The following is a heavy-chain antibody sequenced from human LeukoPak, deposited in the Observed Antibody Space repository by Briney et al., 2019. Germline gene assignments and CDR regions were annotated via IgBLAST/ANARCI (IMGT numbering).Heavy chain of an antibody. Sequence: GGSLRLSCAASGFTFSDYYMCWIRQAPGKGLEWVSYISSGGNSIHYADSAKGRFTISRDNAKNSLSLQMNSLRAEDTAVYYCARAKYNDFWSGSYYFDYWGQGTLVTVSS. CDR3: ARAKYNDFWSGSYYFDY. CDR1: GFTFSDYY. V-gene: IGHV3-11*04. D-gene: IGHD3-3*01. J-gene: IGHJ4*02. CDR2: ISSGGNSI.